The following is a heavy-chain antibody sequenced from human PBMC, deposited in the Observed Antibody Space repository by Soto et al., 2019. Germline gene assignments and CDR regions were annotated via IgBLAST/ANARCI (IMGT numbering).Heavy chain of an antibody. J-gene: IGHJ4*02. CDR1: GDTFTDYY. CDR3: ARGGHVVVVTAALDY. CDR2: VNPSGGHT. V-gene: IGHV1-46*01. D-gene: IGHD2-21*02. Sequence: QVPLMQAGAAVKKPGASVKVSCKASGDTFTDYYIHWVRQAPGQGLEWMGTVNPSGGHTSYAQHCLGRLTMTRDTSTSTLYMELTSLTSDDTAIYYCARGGHVVVVTAALDYWGQGTLVTVSS.